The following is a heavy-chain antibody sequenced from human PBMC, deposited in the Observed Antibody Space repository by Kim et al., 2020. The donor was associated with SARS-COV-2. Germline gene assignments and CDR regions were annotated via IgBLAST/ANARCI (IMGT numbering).Heavy chain of an antibody. CDR3: ASALGH. J-gene: IGHJ4*02. CDR2: YTRGRP. V-gene: IGHV4-4*07. D-gene: IGHD3-16*02. Sequence: YTRGRPNDNPSLQSRCTMSVDMSKNQFSLKLSSVTAADTAVYYCASALGHWGQGTLVTVSS.